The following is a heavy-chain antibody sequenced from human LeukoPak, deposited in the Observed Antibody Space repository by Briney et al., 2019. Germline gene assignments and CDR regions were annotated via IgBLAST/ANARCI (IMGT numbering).Heavy chain of an antibody. J-gene: IGHJ5*02. V-gene: IGHV4-34*01. CDR3: ARESSWYNYNWFDP. CDR1: GGSFSGYY. CDR2: INHSGST. D-gene: IGHD6-13*01. Sequence: SETLSLTCAVYGGSFSGYYWSWIRQPPGKGLEWIGEINHSGSTNYNPSLKSRVTISVDTYKNQFSLKLSSVTAADTAVYYCARESSWYNYNWFDPWGQGTLVTVSS.